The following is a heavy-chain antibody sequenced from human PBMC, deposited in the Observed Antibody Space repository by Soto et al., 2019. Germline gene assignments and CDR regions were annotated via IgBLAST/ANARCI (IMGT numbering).Heavy chain of an antibody. Sequence: ASVKVSCKASGYTFTNYYVQWVRQAPGQGLEWMGVIHPDGGHTTYSQKFQDRVTMTRDTFTSTIYMELSSLRSEDTAVYYCARGDNDYWGQGTLVTVSS. J-gene: IGHJ4*02. V-gene: IGHV1-46*01. CDR1: GYTFTNYY. CDR2: IHPDGGHT. CDR3: ARGDNDY.